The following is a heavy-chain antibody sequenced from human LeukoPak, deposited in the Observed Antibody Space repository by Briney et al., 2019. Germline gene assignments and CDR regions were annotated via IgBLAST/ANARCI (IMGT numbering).Heavy chain of an antibody. Sequence: GASVKVSCKASGYTFTSYGISWVRQAPGQGLEWMGWISAYNGNTNYAQKLQGRVTMTTDTSTSTAYMELRSPRSDDTAVYYCARDVKRVFGEFPLDYWGQGTLVTVSS. CDR3: ARDVKRVFGEFPLDY. D-gene: IGHD3-10*02. CDR2: ISAYNGNT. CDR1: GYTFTSYG. V-gene: IGHV1-18*01. J-gene: IGHJ4*02.